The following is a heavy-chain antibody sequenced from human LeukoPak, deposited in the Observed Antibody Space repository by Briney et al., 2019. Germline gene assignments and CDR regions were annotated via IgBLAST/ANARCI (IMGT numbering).Heavy chain of an antibody. Sequence: ASVKVSCKASGYTFTNYYIHWVRQAPGQGLEWMGLINPGGDNTDYAQNFQGRVTMTRDTSTSTVYMGLSSLRSEDTAVYYCATHSPEWRYSGYYNYYYIDVWGKGTTVTVSS. V-gene: IGHV1-46*01. D-gene: IGHD5-12*01. CDR3: ATHSPEWRYSGYYNYYYIDV. CDR2: INPGGDNT. J-gene: IGHJ6*03. CDR1: GYTFTNYY.